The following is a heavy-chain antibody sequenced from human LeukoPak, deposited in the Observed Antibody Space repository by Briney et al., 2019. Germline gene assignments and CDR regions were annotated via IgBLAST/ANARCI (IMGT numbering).Heavy chain of an antibody. CDR1: GYTFTSYD. D-gene: IGHD3-3*01. CDR3: ARCSGPGDYYDFWSRGRKNYYYYYMDV. J-gene: IGHJ6*03. V-gene: IGHV1-8*01. CDR2: MNPNSGNT. Sequence: ASVKVSCKASGYTFTSYDINWVRQATGQGLEWTGWMNPNSGNTGYAQKFQGRVTMTRNTSISTAYMELSSLRSEDTAVYYCARCSGPGDYYDFWSRGRKNYYYYYMDVWGKGTTVTVSS.